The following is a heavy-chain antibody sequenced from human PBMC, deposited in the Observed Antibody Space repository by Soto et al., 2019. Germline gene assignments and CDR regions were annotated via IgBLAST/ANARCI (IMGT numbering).Heavy chain of an antibody. CDR3: AIDPSIFGVVNRPNYFYHGLDV. Sequence: QVQLVQSGAEVKEPGSSVKVSCKASGGTFSKSVITWVRQAPGHGLEWMGGITPISDATNYAQKFHGRVTISADKSTNTAYMEVRSLTSDDTAVYYCAIDPSIFGVVNRPNYFYHGLDVWGQGTTVTVSS. CDR1: GGTFSKSV. D-gene: IGHD3-3*01. CDR2: ITPISDAT. J-gene: IGHJ6*02. V-gene: IGHV1-69*06.